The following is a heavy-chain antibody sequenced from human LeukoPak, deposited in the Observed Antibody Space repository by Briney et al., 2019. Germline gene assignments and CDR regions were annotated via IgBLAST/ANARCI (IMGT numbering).Heavy chain of an antibody. CDR3: ARDLNTVTTAPDAFDI. V-gene: IGHV3-21*01. D-gene: IGHD4-17*01. CDR2: ISSSSSYI. CDR1: GFTFSSYS. Sequence: PGGSLRLSCAASGFTFSSYSMNWVRQAPGKGLEWVSSISSSSSYIYYADSVKGRFTISRDNAKNSLYLQMNSLRAEDTAVYYCARDLNTVTTAPDAFDIWGQGTMVTVPS. J-gene: IGHJ3*02.